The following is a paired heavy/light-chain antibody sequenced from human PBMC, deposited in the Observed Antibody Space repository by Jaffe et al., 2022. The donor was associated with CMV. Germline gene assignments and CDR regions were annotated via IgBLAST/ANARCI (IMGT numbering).Heavy chain of an antibody. V-gene: IGHV3-15*01. Sequence: QLVESGGGSVEPGGSLRLSCAASGLTFRNTWMSWVRQAPGKGLEWVGRIKSMKDGGTLDYNLPVKGRFSISRDDSKDTVYLQMNSLRTEDTAVYYCSGERYCNGGSCPTYWGQGTLVIVSS. CDR2: IKSMKDGGTL. CDR1: GLTFRNTW. CDR3: SGERYCNGGSCPTY. D-gene: IGHD2-15*01. J-gene: IGHJ4*02.
Light chain of an antibody. CDR2: AAS. CDR1: QTISNY. J-gene: IGKJ2*01. CDR3: LQTYSTPRT. Sequence: DIQMTQSPSSLSASVGDRVTITCRASQTISNYLNWYQQKPGKAPKLLIYAASNLQGGVPSRFSGSASGTDFTLTINSLQPEDFATYYCLQTYSTPRTFGQGTKLEIK. V-gene: IGKV1-39*01.